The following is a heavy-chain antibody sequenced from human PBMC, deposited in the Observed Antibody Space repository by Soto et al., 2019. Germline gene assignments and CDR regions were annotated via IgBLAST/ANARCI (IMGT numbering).Heavy chain of an antibody. V-gene: IGHV3-9*01. J-gene: IGHJ5*02. CDR1: GFTFDDYA. Sequence: GGSLRLSCAASGFTFDDYAMHWVRQAPGKGLEWVSGISWNSGSIGYADSVKGRFTISRDNAKNSLYLQMNSLRAEDTALYYSAKDARVVGTHNWFDPWGQGTLVTVSS. CDR2: ISWNSGSI. CDR3: AKDARVVGTHNWFDP. D-gene: IGHD3-22*01.